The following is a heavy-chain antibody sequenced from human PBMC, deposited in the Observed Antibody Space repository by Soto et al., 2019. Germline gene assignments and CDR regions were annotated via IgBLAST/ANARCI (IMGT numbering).Heavy chain of an antibody. D-gene: IGHD5-12*01. CDR3: ARVQGRWLVAFDI. J-gene: IGHJ3*02. V-gene: IGHV3-74*01. CDR2: INSDGSNI. CDR1: GFTFSSYW. Sequence: PGGSLRLSCAASGFTFSSYWMHWVRQAPGKGLVWVSHINSDGSNINYADSVKGRFTISRDNAKNTLYLQMNSLRAEDTAVYYCARVQGRWLVAFDIWGQGTMVT.